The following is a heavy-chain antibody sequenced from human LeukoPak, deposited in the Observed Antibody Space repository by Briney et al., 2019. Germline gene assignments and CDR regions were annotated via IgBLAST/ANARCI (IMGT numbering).Heavy chain of an antibody. CDR3: ARGSYDSSDFEYFHH. D-gene: IGHD3-22*01. V-gene: IGHV1-2*02. CDR1: GYTFTGYY. J-gene: IGHJ1*01. Sequence: ASVKVSCKASGYTFTGYYMHWVRQAPGQGLEWMGWINPNSGGTNYAQKFQGRVTMTRDTSISTAYMELNRLRSDDTAVYYCARGSYDSSDFEYFHHWGQGTLVTVPS. CDR2: INPNSGGT.